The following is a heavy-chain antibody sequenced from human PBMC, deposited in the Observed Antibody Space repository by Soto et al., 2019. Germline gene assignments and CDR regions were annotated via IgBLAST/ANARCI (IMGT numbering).Heavy chain of an antibody. V-gene: IGHV3-23*01. CDR2: ISGSGGST. CDR1: GFMFISYD. Sequence: GGSLRLSCAVSGFMFISYDMTWVRQAPGKGLEWVSGISGSGGSTYYSDPVRGRFTISRDNSKKMLYLEMNSLKGDDTAVYYCAKDGSWGDHYYFDNWGQGTLVTVSS. CDR3: AKDGSWGDHYYFDN. J-gene: IGHJ4*02. D-gene: IGHD2-21*02.